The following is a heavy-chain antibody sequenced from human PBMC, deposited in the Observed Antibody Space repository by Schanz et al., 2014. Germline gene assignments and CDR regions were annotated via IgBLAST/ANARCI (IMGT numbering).Heavy chain of an antibody. Sequence: VQLVESGGGVVQPGRSLRLSCAASGFTFSTYWMSWVRQASGKGLEWVGRIRSKANSYATAYAASVKGRFTISRDDSKNTAYLQMNSLRAEDTAVYFCATKRNWNDSFDFWGQGSLVTVSS. CDR1: GFTFSTYW. D-gene: IGHD1-1*01. J-gene: IGHJ4*02. CDR2: IRSKANSYAT. CDR3: ATKRNWNDSFDF. V-gene: IGHV3-73*01.